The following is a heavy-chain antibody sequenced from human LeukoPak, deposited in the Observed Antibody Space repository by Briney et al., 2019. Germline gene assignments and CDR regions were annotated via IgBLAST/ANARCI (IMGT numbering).Heavy chain of an antibody. CDR2: INPSGGST. D-gene: IGHD3-10*01. J-gene: IGHJ4*02. CDR1: GGTFSSYA. Sequence: ASVKVSCKASGGTFSSYAISWVRQAPGQGLEWMGIINPSGGSTSYAQKFQGRVTMTRDTSTSTVYMELSSLRSEDTAVYYCARAGGSAGYYFDYWGQGTLVTVSS. CDR3: ARAGGSAGYYFDY. V-gene: IGHV1-46*01.